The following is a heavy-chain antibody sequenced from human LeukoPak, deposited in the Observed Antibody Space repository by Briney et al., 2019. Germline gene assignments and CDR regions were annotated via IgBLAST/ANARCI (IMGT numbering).Heavy chain of an antibody. CDR2: IKTDGGDT. CDR3: ARGDYSSHTL. CDR1: GFTFSSYW. V-gene: IGHV3-74*01. D-gene: IGHD4-11*01. J-gene: IGHJ4*02. Sequence: GGSLRLSCAASGFTFSSYWMHWVRQSPGKGLVWVSRIKTDGGDTYYADSVRGRFTISRDNAKNTLYLQMDSLRAEDTVVYFCARGDYSSHTLWGQGTLVTVSS.